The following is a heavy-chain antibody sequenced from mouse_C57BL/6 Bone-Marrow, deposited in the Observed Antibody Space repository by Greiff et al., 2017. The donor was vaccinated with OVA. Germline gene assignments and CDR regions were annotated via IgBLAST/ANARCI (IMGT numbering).Heavy chain of an antibody. Sequence: QVHVKQSGAELAKPGASVKLSCKASGYTFTSYWMHWVKQRPGQGLEWIGYINPSSGYTKYNQKFKDKATLTADKSSSTAYMQLSSLTYEDSAVYYCASPFYYYGSPCAMDYWGQGTSVTVSS. J-gene: IGHJ4*01. D-gene: IGHD1-1*01. V-gene: IGHV1-7*01. CDR2: INPSSGYT. CDR3: ASPFYYYGSPCAMDY. CDR1: GYTFTSYW.